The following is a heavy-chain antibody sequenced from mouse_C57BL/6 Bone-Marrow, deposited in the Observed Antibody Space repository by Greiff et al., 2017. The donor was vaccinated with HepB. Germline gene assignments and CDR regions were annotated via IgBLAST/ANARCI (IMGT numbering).Heavy chain of an antibody. CDR1: GYSITSGYY. Sequence: ESGPGLVKPSQSLSLTCSVTGYSITSGYYWNWIRQFPGNKLEWMGYISYDGSNNYNPSLKNRISITRDTSKNQFFLKLNSVTTEDTATYYCARDGYYGSSYRQDYWGQGTTLTVSS. CDR2: ISYDGSN. J-gene: IGHJ2*01. CDR3: ARDGYYGSSYRQDY. D-gene: IGHD1-1*01. V-gene: IGHV3-6*01.